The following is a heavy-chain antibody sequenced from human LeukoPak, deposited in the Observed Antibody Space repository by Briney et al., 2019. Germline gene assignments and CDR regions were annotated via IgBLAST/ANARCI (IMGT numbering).Heavy chain of an antibody. CDR1: GYTFTSYA. CDR3: ARDHYDSSGYYW. CDR2: INAGNGNT. V-gene: IGHV1-3*01. J-gene: IGHJ4*02. Sequence: GGSLRLSCKASGYTFTSYAMHWVRQAPGQRLEWMGWINAGNGNTKYSQKFQGRVTITRDTSASTAYMELSSLRSEDTAVYYCARDHYDSSGYYWWGQGTLVTVSS. D-gene: IGHD3-22*01.